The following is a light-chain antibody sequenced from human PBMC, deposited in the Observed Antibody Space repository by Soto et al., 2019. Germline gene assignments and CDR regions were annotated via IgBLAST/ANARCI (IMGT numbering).Light chain of an antibody. CDR3: SSYTTAYTQV. CDR1: SSDVGHYDY. CDR2: EVT. J-gene: IGLJ3*02. Sequence: QSALTQPASVSGSPGQSITISCTGTSSDVGHYDYVSWYQQHPGKVPKLIISEVTTRPSGVYDRFSGSKSGNTASLTISRLQAEDEAHYYCSSYTTAYTQVFGGGTKLTVL. V-gene: IGLV2-14*01.